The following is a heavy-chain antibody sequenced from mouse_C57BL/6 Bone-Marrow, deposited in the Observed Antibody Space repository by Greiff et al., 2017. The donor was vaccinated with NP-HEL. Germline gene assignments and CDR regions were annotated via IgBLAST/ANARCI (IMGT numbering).Heavy chain of an antibody. Sequence: QVQLKESGPGILQPSQTLSLTCSFSGFSLSTFGMGVGWIRQPSGKGLEWLAHIWWDDDKYYNPALKSRLTISKDTSKNQVFLKIANVDTADTATYYCARDYYGNPRYFDVWGTGTTVTVSS. D-gene: IGHD2-1*01. CDR2: IWWDDDK. CDR3: ARDYYGNPRYFDV. J-gene: IGHJ1*03. V-gene: IGHV8-8*01. CDR1: GFSLSTFGMG.